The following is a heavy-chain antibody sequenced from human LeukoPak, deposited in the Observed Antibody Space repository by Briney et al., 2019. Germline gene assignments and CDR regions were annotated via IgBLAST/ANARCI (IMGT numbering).Heavy chain of an antibody. CDR3: ARVRWELLSHYYYMDV. CDR1: GGSFSGYY. CDR2: INHSGST. V-gene: IGHV4-34*01. D-gene: IGHD1-26*01. Sequence: PSETLSLTCAVYGGSFSGYYWSWIRQPPGKGLEWIGEINHSGSTNYNPSLKSRVTISVDTSKNQFSLKLSSVTAADTAVYYCARVRWELLSHYYYMDVWGKGTTVTISS. J-gene: IGHJ6*03.